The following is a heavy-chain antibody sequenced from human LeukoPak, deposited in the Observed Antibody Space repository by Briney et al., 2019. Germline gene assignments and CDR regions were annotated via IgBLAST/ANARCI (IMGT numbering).Heavy chain of an antibody. CDR2: VSSSSSYI. Sequence: PGGSLRLSCAASGFTFSTYSMNWVRQAPGKGLEWVSSVSSSSSYIYYADSVKGRFTISRDNAKNSLYLQMNSLRAEDTAVYFCARDRNSAYYSDYWGQGTLVTVSS. V-gene: IGHV3-21*01. CDR1: GFTFSTYS. CDR3: ARDRNSAYYSDY. D-gene: IGHD3-22*01. J-gene: IGHJ4*02.